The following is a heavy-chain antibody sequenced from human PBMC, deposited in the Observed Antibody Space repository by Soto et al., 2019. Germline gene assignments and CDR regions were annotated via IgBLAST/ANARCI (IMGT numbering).Heavy chain of an antibody. Sequence: SVKVSCKASGLTFTNDDVNWGRQTTGQGFEWVGRIDPYSGITDYAQKFQGRVSLTRNTPIRTAYMELSSLTHEDTAVYYCVSYQQLKNWGEGTLITVSS. J-gene: IGHJ4*02. CDR2: IDPYSGIT. CDR3: VSYQQLKN. V-gene: IGHV1-8*01. CDR1: GLTFTNDD. D-gene: IGHD6-13*01.